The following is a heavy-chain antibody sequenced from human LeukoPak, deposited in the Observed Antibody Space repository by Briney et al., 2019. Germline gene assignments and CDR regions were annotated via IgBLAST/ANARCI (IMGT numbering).Heavy chain of an antibody. V-gene: IGHV3-48*02. CDR3: ARDSSAGYNNVWRAFDL. Sequence: QPGGSLRLSCVVSGFTFSSYGMDWVRQAPGQGLEWVSFINGVSNDIRYADSVKGRFFISRDNAKNSLYLQMNSLRDEDTAVYFCARDSSAGYNNVWRAFDLWGHGTMVTVSS. D-gene: IGHD1-14*01. CDR1: GFTFSSYG. J-gene: IGHJ3*01. CDR2: INGVSNDI.